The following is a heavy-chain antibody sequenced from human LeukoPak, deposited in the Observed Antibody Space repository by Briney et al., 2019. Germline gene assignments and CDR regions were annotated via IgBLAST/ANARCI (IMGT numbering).Heavy chain of an antibody. V-gene: IGHV3-48*03. CDR2: ISHTGSAI. J-gene: IGHJ3*02. D-gene: IGHD3-10*01. CDR1: GFTFSSFA. CDR3: ARDGRHYYGSGNYYSKDAFDI. Sequence: PGGSLRLSCAASGFTFSSFAMNWVRQAPGKALEWVSYISHTGSAISYAGSVKGRLTISRDNAKNSLFLQMNSLGPEDTAVYYCARDGRHYYGSGNYYSKDAFDIWGQGTMVTVSS.